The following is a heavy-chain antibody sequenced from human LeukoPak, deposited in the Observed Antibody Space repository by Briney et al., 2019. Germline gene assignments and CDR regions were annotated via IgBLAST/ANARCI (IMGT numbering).Heavy chain of an antibody. D-gene: IGHD2-2*01. J-gene: IGHJ4*02. CDR2: ISHDGSNK. CDR3: ARGIAPGATPPLDY. CDR1: GFTFSGYG. V-gene: IGHV3-30-3*01. Sequence: GGSLRLSCAASGFTFSGYGLHWVRHAPAKGLEWVAVISHDGSNKYYADSVKGRFTISRDNSNNTLYLQMNSLRADDTAVYYCARGIAPGATPPLDYGGQGTLVTVSS.